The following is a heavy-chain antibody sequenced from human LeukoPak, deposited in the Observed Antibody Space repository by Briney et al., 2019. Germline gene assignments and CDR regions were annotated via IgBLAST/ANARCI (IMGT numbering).Heavy chain of an antibody. J-gene: IGHJ1*01. CDR3: AKDPAAPGTAEYFQH. CDR2: ISGNGYST. V-gene: IGHV3-23*01. CDR1: GFTFSSYA. D-gene: IGHD6-13*01. Sequence: GGSLILSCAASGFTFSSYAMSWVRQAPGKGLEWVSVISGNGYSTYYADSVKGRFTISRDNSKNTLYLQMNSLRAEDTAVYYCAKDPAAPGTAEYFQHWGQGTLVTVSA.